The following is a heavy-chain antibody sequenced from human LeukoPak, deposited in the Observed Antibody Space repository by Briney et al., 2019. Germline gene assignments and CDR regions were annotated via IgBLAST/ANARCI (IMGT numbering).Heavy chain of an antibody. CDR3: AKSSYYDSSGYYREYYFDY. D-gene: IGHD3-22*01. CDR1: GLILSSYA. Sequence: GGSLRLSCAASGLILSSYAMSWVRQAPGKGLEWVSIISGSGERTYYADSVKGRFTISRDNSKNTLYLQMSSLRAGDTAVYYCAKSSYYDSSGYYREYYFDYWGQGTLVTVSS. V-gene: IGHV3-23*01. CDR2: ISGSGERT. J-gene: IGHJ4*02.